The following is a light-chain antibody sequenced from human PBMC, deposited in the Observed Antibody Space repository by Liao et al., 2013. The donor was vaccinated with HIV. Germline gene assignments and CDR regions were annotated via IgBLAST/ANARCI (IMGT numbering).Light chain of an antibody. J-gene: IGLJ3*02. V-gene: IGLV3-1*01. Sequence: SYELTQPPSVSVSPGQTASITCSGDKLGDKYACWYQQKPGQAPLLVMYYDTDRPSGIPERFSGSNSGNTATLTISRVEAGDEADYYCQMWDTNSDHPVFGGGTKLTVL. CDR3: QMWDTNSDHPV. CDR2: YDT. CDR1: KLGDKY.